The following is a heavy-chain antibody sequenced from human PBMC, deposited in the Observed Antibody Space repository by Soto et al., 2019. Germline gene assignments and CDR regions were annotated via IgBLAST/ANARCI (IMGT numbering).Heavy chain of an antibody. CDR2: ISWDGGST. CDR3: AKDHVGSYYNYYYYGMDV. D-gene: IGHD3-10*01. Sequence: EVQLVESGGVVVQPGGSLRLSCAASGFTFDDYTMHWVRQAPGKGLEWVSLISWDGGSTYYADSVKGRFTISRDNSKNSRKLQMNSLRTEDTALYYCAKDHVGSYYNYYYYGMDVWGQGTTVTVSS. J-gene: IGHJ6*02. V-gene: IGHV3-43*01. CDR1: GFTFDDYT.